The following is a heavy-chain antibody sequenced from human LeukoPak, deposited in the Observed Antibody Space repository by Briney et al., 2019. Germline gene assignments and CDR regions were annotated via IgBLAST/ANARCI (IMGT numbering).Heavy chain of an antibody. Sequence: GGSLRLSRAASGFTFLNYGMHWVRQAPGKGLEWVAVISYDGSNKYYADSVKGRFTISRDNTKESLYLQMNSLRAEDTAVYYCTQIEWERWRGWGQGTLVTVSS. CDR3: TQIEWERWRG. CDR1: GFTFLNYG. J-gene: IGHJ4*02. V-gene: IGHV3-30*03. CDR2: ISYDGSNK. D-gene: IGHD1-26*01.